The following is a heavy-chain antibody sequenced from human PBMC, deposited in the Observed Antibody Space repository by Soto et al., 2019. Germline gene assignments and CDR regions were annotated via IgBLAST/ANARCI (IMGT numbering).Heavy chain of an antibody. Sequence: QEELVQSGAEVKKPGSSVNVSCKASGGTFASYSITWVRQAPGQRLEWMGEIIPLLKTVNYAQKFQGRVTITGDRSTSTVDRALRRLRSDDTAVYYCARDPVDLFGYMDVWGHGTTVTVS. CDR3: ARDPVDLFGYMDV. J-gene: IGHJ6*02. V-gene: IGHV1-69*06. CDR2: IIPLLKTV. CDR1: GGTFASYS. D-gene: IGHD3-10*02.